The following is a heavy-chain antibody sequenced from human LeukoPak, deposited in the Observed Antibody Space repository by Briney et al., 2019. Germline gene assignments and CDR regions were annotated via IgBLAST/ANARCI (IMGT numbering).Heavy chain of an antibody. CDR3: AKAVREYYYGSGSSDYFDY. CDR1: GFSFSSYV. J-gene: IGHJ4*02. D-gene: IGHD3-10*01. V-gene: IGHV3-23*01. CDR2: ISGSGGST. Sequence: PGGSLRLSRAASGFSFSSYVMSWVRQAPGKGLEWVSGISGSGGSTYYADSVKGRFTISRDNSKNTLYLQMNSLRAEDTAVYYCAKAVREYYYGSGSSDYFDYWGQGTLVTVSS.